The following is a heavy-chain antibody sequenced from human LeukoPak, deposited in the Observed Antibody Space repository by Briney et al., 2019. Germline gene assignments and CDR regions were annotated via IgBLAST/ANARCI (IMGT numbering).Heavy chain of an antibody. CDR3: ARQWGSWYLLFDY. J-gene: IGHJ4*02. Sequence: KSSETLSLTCTVSGGSISSYYWSWIRQPPGKGLEWIGYIYYSGSTNYNPSLKSRVTISVDTSKNQFSLKLSSVTAADTAVYYCARQWGSWYLLFDYWGQGTLVTVSS. V-gene: IGHV4-59*08. D-gene: IGHD6-13*01. CDR1: GGSISSYY. CDR2: IYYSGST.